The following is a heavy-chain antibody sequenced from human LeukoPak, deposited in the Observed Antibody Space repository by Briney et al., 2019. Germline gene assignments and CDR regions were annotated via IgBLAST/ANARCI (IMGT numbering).Heavy chain of an antibody. D-gene: IGHD3-16*01. J-gene: IGHJ4*02. V-gene: IGHV4-39*01. CDR3: ARPRLSSAYYFDY. CDR1: SGSISSSNYH. Sequence: SETLSLTCTVSSGSISSSNYHWGWIRQPPGKGLEWIGSIYYSGSTYYNLSLKSRVTMSVDTSKNQFSLKLSSVTAADTAVYYCARPRLSSAYYFDYWGQGTLVTVSS. CDR2: IYYSGST.